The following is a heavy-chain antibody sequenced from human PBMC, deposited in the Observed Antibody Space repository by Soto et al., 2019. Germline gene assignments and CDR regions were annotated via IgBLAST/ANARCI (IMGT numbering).Heavy chain of an antibody. Sequence: SVRVSGRASGFTFPSSAVQWVRQARGQRLEWIGWIVVGSGNTNYAQKFQERVTITRDMSTSTAYMELSSLRSEDTAVYYCAANSGWLPRNYYYGMDVWGQGTTVNVSS. D-gene: IGHD6-19*01. V-gene: IGHV1-58*01. CDR3: AANSGWLPRNYYYGMDV. CDR1: GFTFPSSA. J-gene: IGHJ6*02. CDR2: IVVGSGNT.